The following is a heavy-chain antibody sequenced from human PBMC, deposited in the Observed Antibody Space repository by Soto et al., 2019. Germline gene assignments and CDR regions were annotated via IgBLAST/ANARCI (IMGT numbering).Heavy chain of an antibody. CDR1: GLSITSHY. CDR2: IYYSGST. Sequence: PSDTLSLTCTLYGLSITSHYWSWIRHPPGKGLEWIGYIYYSGSTNYNPSLKSRVTISVDTSKNQFSLKLSSVTAADTAVYYCARLSGSGTNYYYYGMDVWGQGTTVTVS. V-gene: IGHV4-59*08. D-gene: IGHD3-10*01. J-gene: IGHJ6*02. CDR3: ARLSGSGTNYYYYGMDV.